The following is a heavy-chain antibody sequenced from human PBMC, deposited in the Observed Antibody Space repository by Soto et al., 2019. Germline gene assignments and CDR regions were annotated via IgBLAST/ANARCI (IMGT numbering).Heavy chain of an antibody. Sequence: GASVKVSCKASGGTFSSYAISWVRQAPGQGLEWMGGIIPIFGTANYAQKFQGRVTITADESTSTAYMELSSLRSEDTAVYYCATRHGDSNGDYGVGYYYYYGMDVWAKGPRSPSP. CDR3: ATRHGDSNGDYGVGYYYYYGMDV. CDR1: GGTFSSYA. CDR2: IIPIFGTA. V-gene: IGHV1-69*13. J-gene: IGHJ6*02. D-gene: IGHD4-17*01.